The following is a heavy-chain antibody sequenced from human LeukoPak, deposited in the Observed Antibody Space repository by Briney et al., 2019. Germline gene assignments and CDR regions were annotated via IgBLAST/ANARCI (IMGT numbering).Heavy chain of an antibody. CDR1: GFTFSSYA. D-gene: IGHD1-26*01. V-gene: IGHV3-33*01. Sequence: TGGSLRLSCTASGFTFSSYAMHWVRQAPGKGLEWVAVIWYDGGNKYYADSVKGRFTISRDNSKNTLYLQMNSLRAEDTAVYYCARDEVGAPDYWGQGTLVTVSS. CDR2: IWYDGGNK. J-gene: IGHJ4*02. CDR3: ARDEVGAPDY.